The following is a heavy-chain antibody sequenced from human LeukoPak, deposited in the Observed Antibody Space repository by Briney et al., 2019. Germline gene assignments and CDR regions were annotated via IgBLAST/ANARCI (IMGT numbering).Heavy chain of an antibody. V-gene: IGHV1-18*01. J-gene: IGHJ6*03. CDR3: ARVGYCSSTSCYYMDV. CDR2: ISAYNGNT. CDR1: GYTFTSYG. Sequence: ASVKVSCKASGYTFTSYGISGVRQAPGQGLEGMGWISAYNGNTNYAQKLQGRVTMTTDTSTSTAYMELRSLRSDDTAVYYCARVGYCSSTSCYYMDVWGKGTTVTVSS. D-gene: IGHD2-2*01.